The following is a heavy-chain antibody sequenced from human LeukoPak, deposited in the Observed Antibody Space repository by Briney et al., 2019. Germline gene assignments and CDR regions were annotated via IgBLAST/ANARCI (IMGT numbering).Heavy chain of an antibody. CDR3: ALGGIELWLSGFAY. Sequence: GGSLRLSCAASGFTFSDYYMSWIRQAPGKGLEWVSYISSSGSTIYYADSVKGRFTVSRDNSKNTVYLQVSSLRAADTAVYYCALGGIELWLSGFAYWGQGNLVSASA. V-gene: IGHV3-11*04. CDR1: GFTFSDYY. J-gene: IGHJ4*02. D-gene: IGHD3-10*01. CDR2: ISSSGSTI.